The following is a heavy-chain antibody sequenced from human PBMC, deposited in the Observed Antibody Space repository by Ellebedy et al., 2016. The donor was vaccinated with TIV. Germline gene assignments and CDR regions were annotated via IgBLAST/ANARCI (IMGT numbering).Heavy chain of an antibody. Sequence: PGGSLRLSCAASGLTFSNVWMNWVRQAPGKGLEWVSYISSSSSTIYYADSVKGRFTISRDNAKNSLYLQMNSLRAEDTAVYYCARDDDDILTGRNAMDVWGQGTTVTVSS. CDR2: ISSSSSTI. CDR1: GLTFSNVW. V-gene: IGHV3-48*01. J-gene: IGHJ6*02. D-gene: IGHD3-9*01. CDR3: ARDDDDILTGRNAMDV.